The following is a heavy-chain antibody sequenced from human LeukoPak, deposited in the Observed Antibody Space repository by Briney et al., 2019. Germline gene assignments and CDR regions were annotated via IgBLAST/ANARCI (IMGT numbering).Heavy chain of an antibody. Sequence: GGSLRLSCAASGFTFSSYGMHWVRQAPGKGLEWVAVISYDGSNKYYADSVKGRFTISRDNSKNTLYLQMNSLRAEDTAVYYCARYCSSTSCRNAFDIWGQGTMVTVSS. J-gene: IGHJ3*02. D-gene: IGHD2-2*01. CDR2: ISYDGSNK. CDR3: ARYCSSTSCRNAFDI. CDR1: GFTFSSYG. V-gene: IGHV3-30*03.